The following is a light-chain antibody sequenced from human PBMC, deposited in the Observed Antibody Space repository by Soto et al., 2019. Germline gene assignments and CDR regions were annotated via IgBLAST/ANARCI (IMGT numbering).Light chain of an antibody. V-gene: IGLV2-8*01. CDR2: EVN. CDR1: SSDVGRYKY. Sequence: QSVLTQPPSASGSPGQSVTISCTGTSSDVGRYKYVSWYQQYPGKAPKVMIYEVNKRPSGVPDRFSGSKSGNTASLTVSGLQTEDEAHYYFSSFAGSSKLVFGGGTQLTVL. CDR3: SSFAGSSKLV. J-gene: IGLJ3*02.